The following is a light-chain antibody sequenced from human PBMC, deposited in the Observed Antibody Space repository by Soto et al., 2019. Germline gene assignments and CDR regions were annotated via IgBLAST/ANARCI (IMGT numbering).Light chain of an antibody. CDR1: QGISSY. CDR2: KAS. V-gene: IGKV1-5*03. Sequence: IQLTQSPSSLSASVGDRVTITCRASQGISSYLAWYQQKPGKAPKLLIYKASTVKSGVPSRFSGSGSGTEYTLTISSLQPDDFATYYCQHYNSYSEAFGQGTKVE. J-gene: IGKJ1*01. CDR3: QHYNSYSEA.